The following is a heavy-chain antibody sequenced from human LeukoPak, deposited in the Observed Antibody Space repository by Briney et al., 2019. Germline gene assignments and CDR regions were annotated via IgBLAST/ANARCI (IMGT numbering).Heavy chain of an antibody. Sequence: SETLSLTCTVSGGSISSSSYYWGWIRQPPGKGLEWIGSIYYSGSTNYNPSLKSRVTISVDTSKNQFSLKLSSVTAADTAVYYCAREAGDDYDFWSGYYKGLRYPDYWGQGTLVTVSS. J-gene: IGHJ4*02. CDR1: GGSISSSSYY. D-gene: IGHD3-3*01. V-gene: IGHV4-39*07. CDR3: AREAGDDYDFWSGYYKGLRYPDY. CDR2: IYYSGST.